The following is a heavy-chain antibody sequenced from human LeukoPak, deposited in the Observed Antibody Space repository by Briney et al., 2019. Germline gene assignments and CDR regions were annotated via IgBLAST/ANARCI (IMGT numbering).Heavy chain of an antibody. Sequence: GGSLRLSCAASGFPFSSYVMHWVRQAPGKGLEWVAVIWYDGSNKFYTDSVKGRFTISRDNSKNTLYLQMNSLRAEDTAVYYCARKSGSYPDYWGQGTLVTVSS. CDR1: GFPFSSYV. J-gene: IGHJ4*02. CDR2: IWYDGSNK. CDR3: ARKSGSYPDY. V-gene: IGHV3-33*01. D-gene: IGHD1-26*01.